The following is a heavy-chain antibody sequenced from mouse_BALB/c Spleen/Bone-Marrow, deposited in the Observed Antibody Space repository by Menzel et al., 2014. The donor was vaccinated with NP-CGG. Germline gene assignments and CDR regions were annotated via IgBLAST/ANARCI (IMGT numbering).Heavy chain of an antibody. CDR1: GFSLTSYG. J-gene: IGHJ2*01. V-gene: IGHV2-2*02. CDR3: ARKEFDY. Sequence: QVHVKQSGPGLVQPSQSLSITCTVSGFSLTSYGVHWVRQSPGKGLEWLGVIWSGGSTDYNEAFISRLSIRKDNSKSQVFFKMYSLQANDTALYYCARKEFDYWGQGTTLTVSS. CDR2: IWSGGST.